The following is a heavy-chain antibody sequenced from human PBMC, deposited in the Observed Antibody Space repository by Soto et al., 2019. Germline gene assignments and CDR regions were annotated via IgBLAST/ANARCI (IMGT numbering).Heavy chain of an antibody. D-gene: IGHD6-13*01. Sequence: SETLSLTCTVSGGSISSGGYYGSWIRQHPGKGLEWIGYIYYSGSTYYNPSLKSRVTISVDTSKNQFSLKLSSVTAADTAVYYCARGSSWDIDYWGQGTLVTVSS. CDR1: GGSISSGGYY. CDR2: IYYSGST. CDR3: ARGSSWDIDY. V-gene: IGHV4-31*03. J-gene: IGHJ4*02.